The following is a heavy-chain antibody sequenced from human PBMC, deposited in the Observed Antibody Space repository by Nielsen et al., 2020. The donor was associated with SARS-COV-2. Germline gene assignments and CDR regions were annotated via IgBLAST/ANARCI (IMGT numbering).Heavy chain of an antibody. CDR2: IYHSGST. CDR1: GGSISSSNW. Sequence: SETLSLTCAVSGGSISSSNWWSWVRQPPGKGLEWIGEIYHSGSTNYNPSLKSRVTISVDTSKNQFSLKLSSVTAADTAVYYCARRYSSGWYVFFDYWGQGTLVTVSS. J-gene: IGHJ4*02. V-gene: IGHV4-4*02. D-gene: IGHD6-19*01. CDR3: ARRYSSGWYVFFDY.